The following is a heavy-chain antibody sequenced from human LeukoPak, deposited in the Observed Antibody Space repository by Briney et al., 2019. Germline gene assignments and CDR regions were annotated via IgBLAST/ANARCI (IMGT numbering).Heavy chain of an antibody. Sequence: GGSLRLSCAASGFTFSSYAMSWVRQAPGKGLEWVSAISGSGGSTYYADSVKGRFTISRDNSKNTLYLQMNSLRAEDTAVYYCAYCSSTSCYDYYYYMDVWGKGTTVTVSS. CDR3: AYCSSTSCYDYYYYMDV. CDR2: ISGSGGST. V-gene: IGHV3-23*01. J-gene: IGHJ6*03. CDR1: GFTFSSYA. D-gene: IGHD2-2*01.